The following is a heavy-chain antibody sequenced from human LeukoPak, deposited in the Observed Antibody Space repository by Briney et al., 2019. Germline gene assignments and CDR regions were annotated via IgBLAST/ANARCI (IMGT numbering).Heavy chain of an antibody. CDR2: ISSNGGST. D-gene: IGHD6-13*01. V-gene: IGHV3-64*01. CDR3: ARALGSSWYPGWFDP. CDR1: GFTFSSYA. Sequence: PGGSLRLSXAASGFTFSSYAMHWVRQTPGKGLEYVSAISSNGGSTYYANSVKGRFTISRDNSKNTLYLQMGSLRAEDMAVYYCARALGSSWYPGWFDPWGQGTLVTVSS. J-gene: IGHJ5*02.